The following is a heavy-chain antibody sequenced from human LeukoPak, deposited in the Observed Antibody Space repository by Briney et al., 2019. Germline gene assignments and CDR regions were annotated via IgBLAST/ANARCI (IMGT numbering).Heavy chain of an antibody. CDR1: GFTLSSYW. Sequence: GGSLRLSCAASGFTLSSYWMHCVRQAPGKGLVWVSRINSDGSSTSYVDTVKGRFTISRDNAKNTLYLQMNSLRAEDTAVYYCARGTGFGELSDYWGQGTLVTVSS. V-gene: IGHV3-74*01. CDR2: INSDGSST. D-gene: IGHD3-10*01. J-gene: IGHJ4*02. CDR3: ARGTGFGELSDY.